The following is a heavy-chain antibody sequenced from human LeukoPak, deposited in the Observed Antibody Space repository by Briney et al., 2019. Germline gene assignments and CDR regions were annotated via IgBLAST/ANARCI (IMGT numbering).Heavy chain of an antibody. D-gene: IGHD3-3*01. CDR2: IYYSGST. V-gene: IGHV4-59*08. J-gene: IGHJ4*02. CDR1: GGSFSGYY. Sequence: SETLSLTCAVYGGSFSGYYWSWIRQPPGKGLEWIGYIYYSGSTNYNPSLKSRVTISVDTSKNQFSLKLSSVTAADTAVYYCARNYDFWSGYPPAVWGQGTLVTVSS. CDR3: ARNYDFWSGYPPAV.